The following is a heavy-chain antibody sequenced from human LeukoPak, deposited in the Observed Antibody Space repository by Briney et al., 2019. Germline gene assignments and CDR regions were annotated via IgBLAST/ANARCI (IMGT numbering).Heavy chain of an antibody. CDR1: GGSFSGYY. CDR2: INHSGST. Sequence: SETLSLTCAVYGGSFSGYYWSWVRQPPGKGLEWIGEINHSGSTNYNPSLKSRVTISVDTSKNQFSLKLSSVTAADTAVYYCARDRRDGYTDYWGQGTLVTVS. J-gene: IGHJ4*02. V-gene: IGHV4-34*01. CDR3: ARDRRDGYTDY. D-gene: IGHD5-12*01.